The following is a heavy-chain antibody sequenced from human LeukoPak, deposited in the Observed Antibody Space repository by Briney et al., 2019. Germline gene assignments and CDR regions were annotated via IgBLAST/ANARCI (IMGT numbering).Heavy chain of an antibody. J-gene: IGHJ6*02. V-gene: IGHV3-30-3*01. CDR1: GFTFSSYA. D-gene: IGHD2-15*01. Sequence: PGGSLRLSCAASGFTFSSYAMHWVRQAPGKGLEWVAVISYDGSNKYYADSVKGRFTISRDNSKNTLYLQMNSLRAEDTAVYYCARMRWRYYGMDVWGQGTTVTVSS. CDR2: ISYDGSNK. CDR3: ARMRWRYYGMDV.